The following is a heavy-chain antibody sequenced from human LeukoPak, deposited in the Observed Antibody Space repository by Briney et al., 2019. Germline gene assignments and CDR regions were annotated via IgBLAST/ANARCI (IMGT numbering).Heavy chain of an antibody. V-gene: IGHV3-66*02. J-gene: IGHJ4*02. D-gene: IGHD6-19*01. CDR1: GFTFSSNY. Sequence: GGSLRLSCAASGFTFSSNYMSWVRQAPGKGLEWVSVIYDGGTTYYADSVTGRFTISRDNSKNTLYLQMNSLRAEDTAVYYCAREGYSSGWSFDYWGQGTLVTVSS. CDR3: AREGYSSGWSFDY. CDR2: IYDGGTT.